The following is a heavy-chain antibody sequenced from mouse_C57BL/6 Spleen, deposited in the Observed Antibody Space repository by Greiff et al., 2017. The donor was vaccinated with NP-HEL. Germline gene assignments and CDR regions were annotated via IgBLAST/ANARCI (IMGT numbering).Heavy chain of an antibody. CDR3: TTPYYGSSYNYFDY. CDR2: IDPEDGDT. D-gene: IGHD1-1*01. J-gene: IGHJ2*01. Sequence: VQLQQSGAELVRPGASVKLSCTASGFNIKDYYMHGVKQRPEKGLEWIGRIDPEDGDTEYAPKFQGKATMTADTSSNTAYLQLSSLTSEDTAVYYCTTPYYGSSYNYFDYWGQGTTLTVSS. V-gene: IGHV14-1*01. CDR1: GFNIKDYY.